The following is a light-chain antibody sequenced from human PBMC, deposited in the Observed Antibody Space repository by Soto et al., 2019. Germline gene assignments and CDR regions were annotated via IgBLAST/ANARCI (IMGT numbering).Light chain of an antibody. CDR1: QSVSSSY. V-gene: IGKV3-20*01. Sequence: EIVLTQSPGTLSLSPGESATLSCRASQSVSSSYFAWYQQKPGQAPRLLIYGASSRATGIPGRFSGSGSGTDFTLSISRLEPEDFAVYYCQQCHSSPTFGGGTKVEIK. CDR3: QQCHSSPT. CDR2: GAS. J-gene: IGKJ4*01.